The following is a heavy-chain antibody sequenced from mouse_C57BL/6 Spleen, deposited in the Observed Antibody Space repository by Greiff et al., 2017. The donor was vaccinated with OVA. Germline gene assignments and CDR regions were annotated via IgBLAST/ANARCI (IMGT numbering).Heavy chain of an antibody. CDR1: GFSLTSYG. CDR3: ARGLRRNYAMDY. V-gene: IGHV2-6-2*01. CDR2: IWSDGST. D-gene: IGHD2-4*01. J-gene: IGHJ4*01. Sequence: LVAPSQSLSITCTVSGFSLTSYGVHWVRQPPGKGLEWLVVIWSDGSTTYNSALKSRLSISKDNSKSQVFLKMNSLQTDDTAMYYCARGLRRNYAMDYWGQGTSVTVSS.